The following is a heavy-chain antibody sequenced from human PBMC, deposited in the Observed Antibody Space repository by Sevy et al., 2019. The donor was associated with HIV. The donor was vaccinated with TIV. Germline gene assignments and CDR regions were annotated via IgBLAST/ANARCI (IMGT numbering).Heavy chain of an antibody. CDR2: IYYNGNT. D-gene: IGHD1-26*01. CDR1: GGSITSYY. V-gene: IGHV4-59*08. CDR3: AGENVWGKGYS. J-gene: IGHJ4*02. Sequence: SETLSLTCTVSGGSITSYYWGWIRQPPGKGLEWIANIYYNGNTNYNPSLKSRITISLDTSKNQFSLRLSSVAAADTAIYYCAGENVWGKGYSWGQGALVTVSS.